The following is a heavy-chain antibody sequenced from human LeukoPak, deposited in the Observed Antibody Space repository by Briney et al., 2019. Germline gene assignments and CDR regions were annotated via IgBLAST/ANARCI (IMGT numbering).Heavy chain of an antibody. CDR2: MNPNSGNT. CDR1: GGTFSSYD. V-gene: IGHV1-8*03. Sequence: GASVKVSCKASGGTFSSYDINWVRQATGQGLEWMGWMNPNSGNTGYAQKFQGRVTITRNTSISTAYMELSSLRSEDTAVYYCARAIAAAGYFDPWGQGTLVTVSS. D-gene: IGHD6-13*01. J-gene: IGHJ5*02. CDR3: ARAIAAAGYFDP.